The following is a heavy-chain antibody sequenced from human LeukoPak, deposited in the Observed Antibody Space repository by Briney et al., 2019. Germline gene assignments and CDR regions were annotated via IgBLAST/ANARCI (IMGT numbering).Heavy chain of an antibody. CDR1: GFTFSSYA. CDR3: AKALGGSGYYDY. J-gene: IGHJ4*02. V-gene: IGHV3-23*01. D-gene: IGHD3-22*01. CDR2: ISGSGGST. Sequence: GGSLRLSCAASGFTFSSYAMSWVRQAPGKGLEWVSAISGSGGSTYYADSVKGRFTISRDNSKNTPYLQMNSLRAEDTAVYYCAKALGGSGYYDYWGQGTLVTVSS.